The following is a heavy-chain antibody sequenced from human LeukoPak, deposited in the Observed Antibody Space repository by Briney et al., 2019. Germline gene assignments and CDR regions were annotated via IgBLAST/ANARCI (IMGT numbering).Heavy chain of an antibody. J-gene: IGHJ4*02. Sequence: GGSLRLSCAASGFSFSSYAMSWVRQAPGKGLEWVSGIRGSGVSTYYADSVKGRFTISRDNSKNTLYLQMNSLRAEDTALYYCANDIIEFDYWGQGTLVTVSS. CDR3: ANDIIEFDY. V-gene: IGHV3-23*01. CDR2: IRGSGVST. CDR1: GFSFSSYA. D-gene: IGHD3-10*01.